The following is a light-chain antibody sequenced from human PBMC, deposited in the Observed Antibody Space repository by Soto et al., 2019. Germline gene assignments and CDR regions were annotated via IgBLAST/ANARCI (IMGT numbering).Light chain of an antibody. CDR1: TSDVGGYNH. Sequence: ALTQPASVSGSPGQSITISCTGTTSDVGGYNHVSWYQQHPDKAPKLIIYDVGNRPSGVSNRFSGSKSGNTASLTISGLQAEDEADYYCSSYSSSSTVVLFGGGTKLTVL. V-gene: IGLV2-14*03. CDR3: SSYSSSSTVVL. CDR2: DVG. J-gene: IGLJ2*01.